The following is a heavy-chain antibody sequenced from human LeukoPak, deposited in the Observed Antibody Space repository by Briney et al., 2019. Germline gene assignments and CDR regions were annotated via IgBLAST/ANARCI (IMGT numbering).Heavy chain of an antibody. V-gene: IGHV1-46*01. J-gene: IGHJ4*02. D-gene: IGHD6-19*01. CDR2: INPSGGST. Sequence: ASVKVSCKASGYTFTSYYMHWVRQAPGQGLEWMGIINPSGGSTSYAQKFQGRVTMTTDTSTSTAYMELRSLRSDDTAVYYCARDQRSRIAVAGTGGDYWGQGTLVTVSS. CDR1: GYTFTSYY. CDR3: ARDQRSRIAVAGTGGDY.